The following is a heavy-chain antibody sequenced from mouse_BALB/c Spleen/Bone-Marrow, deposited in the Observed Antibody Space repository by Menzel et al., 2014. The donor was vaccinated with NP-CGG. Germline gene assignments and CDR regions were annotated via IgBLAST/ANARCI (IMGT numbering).Heavy chain of an antibody. V-gene: IGHV1-80*01. Sequence: VKLMESGAELMRPGSSVNISCKASGYAFSNYGMNWVKQRPGQGLEWIGQIYPGDGDTNYNGKFKGRVTLTADKSSSTTYMLLSSLTSEDSAVYFCASVYDYGRGYAMVFWGQGTSVTVSS. CDR2: IYPGDGDT. CDR1: GYAFSNYG. D-gene: IGHD2-4*01. J-gene: IGHJ4*01. CDR3: ASVYDYGRGYAMVF.